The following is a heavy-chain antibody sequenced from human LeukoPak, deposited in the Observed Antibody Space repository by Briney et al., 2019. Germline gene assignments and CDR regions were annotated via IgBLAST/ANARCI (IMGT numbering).Heavy chain of an antibody. V-gene: IGHV1-8*01. D-gene: IGHD5-18*01. CDR1: GYTFTSYD. CDR3: AREGGYSYGSDY. Sequence: ASVKVSCKASGYTFTSYDINWVRQATGQGLEWMGWMNPNSGNTGYAQKFQGRVTMTRNTSISTAYMELSSLRSEDTAVNYCAREGGYSYGSDYWGQGTLVTVSS. J-gene: IGHJ4*02. CDR2: MNPNSGNT.